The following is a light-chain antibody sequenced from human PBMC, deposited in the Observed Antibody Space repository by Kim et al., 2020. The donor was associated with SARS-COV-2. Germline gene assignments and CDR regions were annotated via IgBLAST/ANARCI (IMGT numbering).Light chain of an antibody. CDR2: DAS. J-gene: IGKJ2*01. CDR3: QQRYNWPYT. CDR1: QSISSY. Sequence: SLSPGGRAALFCRASQSISSYLAWYQQKPGQTPRLRIYDASNRATGIPARFSGSGSGADFTLTISSLEPEDSAVFYCQQRYNWPYTFGQGTKLEI. V-gene: IGKV3-11*01.